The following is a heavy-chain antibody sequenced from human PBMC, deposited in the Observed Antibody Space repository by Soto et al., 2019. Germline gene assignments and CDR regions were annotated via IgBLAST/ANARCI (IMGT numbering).Heavy chain of an antibody. V-gene: IGHV5-51*01. CDR3: ARHIRGGYDYFYYGMDV. CDR2: IYPGDSDT. CDR1: GYSFTSYW. D-gene: IGHD5-12*01. J-gene: IGHJ6*02. Sequence: PGESLKISCKGSGYSFTSYWIDWVRQMPGKGLEWMGIIYPGDSDTRYSPSFQGQVTISADKSISTAYLQWSSLKASDTAMYYCARHIRGGYDYFYYGMDVWGQGTTVTVSS.